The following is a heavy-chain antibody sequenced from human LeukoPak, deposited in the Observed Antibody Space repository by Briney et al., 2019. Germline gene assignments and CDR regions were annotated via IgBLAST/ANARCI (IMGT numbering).Heavy chain of an antibody. CDR3: ARWTIDY. Sequence: PGGSPRLSCAASGFTFRNSDMNWVRQAPGKGLEWVSYISSSGKTIYYADSVKGRFTISRDNAKNSLYLQMNSLRAEDTAVYYSARWTIDYWGQGTLVTVSS. CDR1: GFTFRNSD. D-gene: IGHD3/OR15-3a*01. J-gene: IGHJ4*02. V-gene: IGHV3-48*03. CDR2: ISSSGKTI.